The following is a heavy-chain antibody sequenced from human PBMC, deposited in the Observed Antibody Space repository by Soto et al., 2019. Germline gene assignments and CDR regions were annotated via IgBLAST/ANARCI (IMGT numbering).Heavy chain of an antibody. CDR1: RYTFTSFN. J-gene: IGHJ4*02. CDR3: AGIPGAGWSYLDL. Sequence: ASVKVSCKASRYTFTSFNMHWVRQAPGEGLERLGVINPSSGGASYQQKFQGRVTMTRDTSTSTVYMVLSSLRSEDTAVYYCAGIPGAGWSYLDLWGQGHRVTVAS. D-gene: IGHD6-13*01. V-gene: IGHV1-46*01. CDR2: INPSSGGA.